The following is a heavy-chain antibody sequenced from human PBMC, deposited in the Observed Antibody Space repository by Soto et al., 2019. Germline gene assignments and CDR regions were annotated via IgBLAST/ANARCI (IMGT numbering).Heavy chain of an antibody. CDR3: AREGLQLARYGGDVDS. CDR2: IYYSGNT. J-gene: IGHJ4*02. Sequence: QVQLQESGPGLVKPSETLSLTCTVSGGSVRSGNYYWSWIRQPPGKGLEWIGHIYYSGNTNYNASLKSRVTISIDTSKNQFSLKVSSVTAADKAVYFCAREGLQLARYGGDVDSWGQGTLVTVSS. V-gene: IGHV4-61*01. D-gene: IGHD3-16*01. CDR1: GGSVRSGNYY.